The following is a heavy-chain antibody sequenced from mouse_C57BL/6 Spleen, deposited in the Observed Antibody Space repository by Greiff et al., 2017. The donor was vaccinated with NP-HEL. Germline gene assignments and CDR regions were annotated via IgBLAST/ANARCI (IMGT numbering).Heavy chain of an antibody. V-gene: IGHV1-53*01. CDR2: INPSTGGS. CDR1: GYTFTSYW. J-gene: IGHJ1*03. Sequence: QVLLQQPGTELVQPGASVNLSCKASGYTFTSYWMHWVQQRPGQALEWIGYINPSTGGSNYNEKFKSKATLTVYKSSSPAYLPLSSLTADGSAVYYCADSYWYFDVWGTGTTVTVSS. CDR3: ADSYWYFDV.